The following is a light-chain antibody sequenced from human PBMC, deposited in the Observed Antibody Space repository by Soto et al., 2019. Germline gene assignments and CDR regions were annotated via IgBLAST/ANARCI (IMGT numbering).Light chain of an antibody. CDR2: GAS. CDR1: QSVSSN. CDR3: QQYNNWPPYT. J-gene: IGKJ2*01. Sequence: EIVITQSQATLSVSPGERATLSCRASQSVSSNLAWYQHKPGQAPRLLIYGASTRATGIPARFSGSGSGTEFTLTLSSLQSEDFAVYYCQQYNNWPPYTFGQGTKLAIK. V-gene: IGKV3-15*01.